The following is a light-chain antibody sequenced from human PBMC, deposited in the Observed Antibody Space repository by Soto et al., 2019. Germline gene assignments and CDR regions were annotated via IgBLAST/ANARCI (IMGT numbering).Light chain of an antibody. V-gene: IGKV1-39*01. J-gene: IGKJ4*01. CDR1: QSISTY. Sequence: DIQMTQSPSSLSASVGDRITITCRASQSISTYLNWYQQRPGRAPKLLIYAASSLHSGVPSRFSGSGSGTDFTLTISSLQPEDFATYYCQQSYIPPLTFGDGTKVEI. CDR2: AAS. CDR3: QQSYIPPLT.